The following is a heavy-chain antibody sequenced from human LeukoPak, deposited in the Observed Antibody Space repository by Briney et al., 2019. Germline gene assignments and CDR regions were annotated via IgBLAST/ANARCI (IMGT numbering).Heavy chain of an antibody. D-gene: IGHD4-17*01. J-gene: IGHJ1*01. CDR2: IGGSGGYT. CDR1: GFTFTNYA. Sequence: GGSLRLSCAASGFTFTNYAMRWVRQAPGKGLEWVSAIGGSGGYTNYADSVKGRFTISRGNSKNTLYLQMNSLRAEDTAVYYCASSTKVTTFQNWGQGTLVTVSS. CDR3: ASSTKVTTFQN. V-gene: IGHV3-23*01.